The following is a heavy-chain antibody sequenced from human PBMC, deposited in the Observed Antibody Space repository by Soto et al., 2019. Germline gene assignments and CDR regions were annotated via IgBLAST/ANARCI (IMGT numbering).Heavy chain of an antibody. CDR2: ISYDGSNK. V-gene: IGHV3-30*18. CDR1: GFTFSSYG. D-gene: IGHD1-7*01. J-gene: IGHJ4*02. CDR3: AKDNWNYGGYDY. Sequence: PGGSLRLSCAASGFTFSSYGMHWVRQAPGKGLEWVAVISYDGSNKYYADSVKGRFTISRDNSKNTLYLQMNSLRAEDTAVYYCAKDNWNYGGYDYWGQGTLVTVSS.